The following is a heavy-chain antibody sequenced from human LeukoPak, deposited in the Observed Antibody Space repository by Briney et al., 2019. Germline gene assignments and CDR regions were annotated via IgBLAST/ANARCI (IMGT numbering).Heavy chain of an antibody. CDR1: GYTFTGYY. CDR2: INPNSGGT. V-gene: IGHV1-2*02. D-gene: IGHD3-3*01. J-gene: IGHJ4*02. Sequence: ASLKVSCKASGYTFTGYYMHWVRQAPEQGLEWMGWINPNSGGTDDAQKFQGRVTMTRDTSISTAYMELSSLTSDDTAVYYCTRVGGLNDFWSGYSSYWGQGTLVTVSS. CDR3: TRVGGLNDFWSGYSSY.